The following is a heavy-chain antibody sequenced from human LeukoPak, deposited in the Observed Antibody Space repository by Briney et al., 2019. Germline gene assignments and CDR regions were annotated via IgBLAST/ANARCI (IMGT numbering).Heavy chain of an antibody. D-gene: IGHD1-26*01. Sequence: GRSLRLSYAASGFSFSSYNMNWVRQAPGKVLEWVSSITTSSTYTFYADSVKGRFTFSRDNAKNSLYLQMNSLRVEDTAVYYCARDPYSGSYGDSYYYYMDVWGKGTTVTISS. CDR1: GFSFSSYN. CDR2: ITTSSTYT. CDR3: ARDPYSGSYGDSYYYYMDV. J-gene: IGHJ6*03. V-gene: IGHV3-21*01.